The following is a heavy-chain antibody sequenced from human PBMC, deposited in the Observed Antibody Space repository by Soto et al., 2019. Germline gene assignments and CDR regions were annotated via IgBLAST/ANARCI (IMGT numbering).Heavy chain of an antibody. D-gene: IGHD2-2*01. CDR3: ARDGSRFRGDTVLSHQLLSHYYYYYGMDV. CDR1: GYTFTSYY. CDR2: INPSGGST. J-gene: IGHJ6*02. V-gene: IGHV1-46*01. Sequence: ASVKVSCKASGYTFTSYYMHWVRQAPGQGLEWMGIINPSGGSTSYAQKFQGRVTMTRDTSTSTVYMELSSLRSEDTAVYYCARDGSRFRGDTVLSHQLLSHYYYYYGMDVWGQGTTVTVSS.